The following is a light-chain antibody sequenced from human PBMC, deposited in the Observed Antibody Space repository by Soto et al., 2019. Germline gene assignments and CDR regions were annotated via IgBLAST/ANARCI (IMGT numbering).Light chain of an antibody. CDR3: QQYDRSWT. J-gene: IGKJ1*01. V-gene: IGKV3-20*01. CDR1: QSVSHNY. CDR2: GAS. Sequence: EILLTQSPGTLSLSPGERATLSCRASQSVSHNYLAWYQQKPGQSPTLLIYGASSRATGIPDRFSGSGSGTDFILTISRLEPEDFAVYYCQQYDRSWTFGQGTKVDIK.